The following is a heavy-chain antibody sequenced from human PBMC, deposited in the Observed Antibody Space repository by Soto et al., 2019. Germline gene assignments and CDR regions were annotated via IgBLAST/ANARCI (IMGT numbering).Heavy chain of an antibody. V-gene: IGHV4-31*03. J-gene: IGHJ4*02. CDR2: IYYSVIT. Sequence: KASETLSLTCTVSGGSIGSGGYYWSWIRQHPGKGLEWIGYIYYSVITYYHPSLKSRVTISVDTSKNQFSLKLSSVTAADTAVYYCARSPGYYFDDWGQGTLVTVSS. CDR1: GGSIGSGGYY. CDR3: ARSPGYYFDD.